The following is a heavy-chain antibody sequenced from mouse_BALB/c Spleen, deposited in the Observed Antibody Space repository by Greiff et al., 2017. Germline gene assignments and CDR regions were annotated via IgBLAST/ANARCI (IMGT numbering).Heavy chain of an antibody. Sequence: QVQLKESGAELMKPGASVKISCKATGYTFSSYWIEWVKQRPGHGLEWIGEILPGSGSTNYNEKFKGKATFTADTSSNTAYMQLSSLTSEDSAVYYCARMDYGYWFAYWGQGTLVTVSA. CDR3: ARMDYGYWFAY. CDR2: ILPGSGST. CDR1: GYTFSSYW. J-gene: IGHJ3*01. D-gene: IGHD1-2*01. V-gene: IGHV1-9*01.